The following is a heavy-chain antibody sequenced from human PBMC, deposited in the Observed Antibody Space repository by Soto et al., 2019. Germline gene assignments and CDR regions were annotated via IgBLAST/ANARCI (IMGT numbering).Heavy chain of an antibody. D-gene: IGHD2-21*02. Sequence: SQTLSLTCIVSAGSISSYYWGWFRQPPGKGLEWIGYIYYTGTTTYHPSLKSRVTISIDTSRNQFSLKLNSVTAADTVVYYCARLGGYYQAFDQWGQGSLVTVS. J-gene: IGHJ4*02. CDR3: ARLGGYYQAFDQ. CDR2: IYYTGTT. CDR1: AGSISSYY. V-gene: IGHV4-59*08.